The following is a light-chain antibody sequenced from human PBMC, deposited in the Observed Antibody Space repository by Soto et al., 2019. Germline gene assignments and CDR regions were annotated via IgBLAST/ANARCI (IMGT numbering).Light chain of an antibody. CDR3: ETWDSNTLVV. V-gene: IGLV4-60*03. CDR2: LEGSGSY. CDR1: SGHSSYI. Sequence: QSVLTQSSSASASLGSSVKLTCTLSSGHSSYIIAWHQQQPGKAPRYLMKLEGSGSYNKGSGVPDRFSGSSSGADRYLTISNLQSEDEADYFCETWDSNTLVVFGGVTKVTVL. J-gene: IGLJ2*01.